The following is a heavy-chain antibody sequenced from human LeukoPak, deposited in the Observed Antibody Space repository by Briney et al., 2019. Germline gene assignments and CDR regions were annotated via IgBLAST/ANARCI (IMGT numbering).Heavy chain of an antibody. CDR2: ISISGGST. V-gene: IGHV3-23*01. D-gene: IGHD6-19*01. CDR1: GVTFTNYA. J-gene: IGHJ4*02. Sequence: GGSLRLSCASSGVTFTNYAMTWVRQAPGKGLDWVSGISISGGSTDYADSVKGRFTISRDNSKNTLYLQMSSLRAEDTAVYYCAKVPAGNKVEYWGQGTLVTVSS. CDR3: AKVPAGNKVEY.